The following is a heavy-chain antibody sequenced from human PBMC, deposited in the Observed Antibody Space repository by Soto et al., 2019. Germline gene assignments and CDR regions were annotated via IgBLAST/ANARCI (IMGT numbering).Heavy chain of an antibody. CDR2: ISYDGSNK. CDR1: GFTFSSYG. D-gene: IGHD3-10*01. V-gene: IGHV3-30*18. Sequence: SGGSLRLSCAASGFTFSSYGMHWVRQAPGKGLEWVAVISYDGSNKYYADSVKGRFTISRDNSKNTLYLQMNSLRAEDTAVYYCAKTVGRFGELYYYGMDVWGQGTTVTVSS. J-gene: IGHJ6*02. CDR3: AKTVGRFGELYYYGMDV.